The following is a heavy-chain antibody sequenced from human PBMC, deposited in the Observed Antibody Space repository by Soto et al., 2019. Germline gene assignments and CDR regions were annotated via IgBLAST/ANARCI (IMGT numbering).Heavy chain of an antibody. Sequence: ASVKASFKASGYTLTGCYIHLVRRAPGQGLEWMGWINPNSGGTNYAQKFQGRVTMTRDTSISTAYMELSRLRSDDTAVYYCARWLGYSSSWHPINYYYDMDVWGQGTRVTVSS. V-gene: IGHV1-2*02. CDR2: INPNSGGT. J-gene: IGHJ6*02. D-gene: IGHD6-13*01. CDR3: ARWLGYSSSWHPINYYYDMDV. CDR1: GYTLTGCY.